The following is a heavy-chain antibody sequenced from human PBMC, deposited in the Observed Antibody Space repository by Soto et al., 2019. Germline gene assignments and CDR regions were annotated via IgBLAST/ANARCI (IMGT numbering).Heavy chain of an antibody. CDR1: GFTFSSYA. Sequence: EVQLLESGGGLVQPGGSLRLSCAASGFTFSSYAMSWVRQAPGKGLEGVSFISGSGGNTYYADSVKGRFAISRLNSKNTLFPQMNNLRTEDTDINYCSKGARSGYNYGYNYWGQGALVTVSS. J-gene: IGHJ4*02. CDR3: SKGARSGYNYGYNY. D-gene: IGHD5-18*01. CDR2: ISGSGGNT. V-gene: IGHV3-23*01.